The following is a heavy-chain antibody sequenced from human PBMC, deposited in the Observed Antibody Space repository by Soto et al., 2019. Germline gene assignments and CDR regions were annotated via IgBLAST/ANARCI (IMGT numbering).Heavy chain of an antibody. Sequence: GASVKVSCKASGYTFTGYYMHWVRQAPGQGLEWMGWINPNSGGTNYAQKFQGRVTMTRDTSISTAYMELSRLRSDDTAVYYCARDPLHQLEPISDAFDIWGQGTMVTVSS. CDR1: GYTFTGYY. CDR3: ARDPLHQLEPISDAFDI. CDR2: INPNSGGT. J-gene: IGHJ3*02. D-gene: IGHD1-1*01. V-gene: IGHV1-2*02.